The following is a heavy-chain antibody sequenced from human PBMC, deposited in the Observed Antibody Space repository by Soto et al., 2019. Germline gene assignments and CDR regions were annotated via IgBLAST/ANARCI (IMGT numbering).Heavy chain of an antibody. J-gene: IGHJ4*02. CDR1: GSCISVHY. D-gene: IGHD1-26*01. Sequence: LSLACTASGSCISVHYWSWIRQPPGKGLEWIGYIYYSGSTNYNPSLKSRVTISVDTSKNQFSLKLSSVTAADTAVYYCARRYGSAIDYWGQGTLVTVS. V-gene: IGHV4-59*08. CDR3: ARRYGSAIDY. CDR2: IYYSGST.